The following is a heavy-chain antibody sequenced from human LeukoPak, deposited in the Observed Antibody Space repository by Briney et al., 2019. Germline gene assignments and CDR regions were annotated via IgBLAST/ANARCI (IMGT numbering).Heavy chain of an antibody. CDR3: ARGAHRSGYFTTPSYYFDY. CDR2: IIPIFGTA. V-gene: IGHV1-69*13. J-gene: IGHJ4*02. Sequence: GASVKVSCKASGYTFTGYYMHWVRQAPGQGLEWMGVIIPIFGTANYAQKFQGRVTITADESTSTAYMELSSLRSEDTAVYYCARGAHRSGYFTTPSYYFDYWGQGTLVTVSS. CDR1: GYTFTGYY. D-gene: IGHD3-3*01.